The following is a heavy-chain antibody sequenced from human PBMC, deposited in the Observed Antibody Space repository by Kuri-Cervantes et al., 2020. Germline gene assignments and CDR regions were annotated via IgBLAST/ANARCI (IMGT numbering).Heavy chain of an antibody. CDR2: ITSTGSTI. J-gene: IGHJ4*02. CDR3: ARGRPSGSSGWADY. V-gene: IGHV3-48*03. D-gene: IGHD6-19*01. CDR1: GFNFRSYE. Sequence: LSLTCAASGFNFRSYEMMWVRQAPGKGLEWVSYITSTGSTIYYADSVKGRFTISRDNDKNSLYLQMSSLRDEDTAAYFCARGRPSGSSGWADYRGQGTLVTVSS.